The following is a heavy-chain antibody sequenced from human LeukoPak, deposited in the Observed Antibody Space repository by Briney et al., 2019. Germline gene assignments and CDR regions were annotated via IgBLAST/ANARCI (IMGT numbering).Heavy chain of an antibody. Sequence: GGSLRLSCAASGFTFRSYWMHRVRQDPGKGLVWVSHMNGDGSSTNYADSVKGRFTISRDNAKNTLYLQMNSLKADDTAVYYCARTATDAFDIWGQGTMVTVSS. CDR3: ARTATDAFDI. CDR1: GFTFRSYW. D-gene: IGHD2-21*02. J-gene: IGHJ3*02. CDR2: MNGDGSST. V-gene: IGHV3-74*01.